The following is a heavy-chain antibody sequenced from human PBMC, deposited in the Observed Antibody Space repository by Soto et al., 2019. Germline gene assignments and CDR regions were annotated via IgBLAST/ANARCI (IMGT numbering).Heavy chain of an antibody. J-gene: IGHJ4*02. V-gene: IGHV4-59*08. CDR3: ANRYYDGSGYLHDY. CDR2: IYYSGNP. CDR1: GDSTSSNY. D-gene: IGHD3-22*01. Sequence: SETLSLTCTVSGDSTSSNYWSWIRQPPGKGLEWIGYIYYSGNPTYNPSFKSRVTMSVDRSKNQFSLRLSSLTAADTAVYYCANRYYDGSGYLHDYWGQGILVTVS.